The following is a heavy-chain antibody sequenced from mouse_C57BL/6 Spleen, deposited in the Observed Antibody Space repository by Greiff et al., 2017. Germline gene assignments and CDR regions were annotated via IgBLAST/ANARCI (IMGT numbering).Heavy chain of an antibody. J-gene: IGHJ3*01. CDR2: IWWDDDK. CDR1: GFSLSTFGMG. Sequence: QVTLKESGPGILQPSQTLSLTCSFSGFSLSTFGMGVGWIRQPSGKGLEWLAHIWWDDDKYYNHALKSRLTISQDTSKHLLFLTFANVGTADTATYYCARIGGYLFAYWGQGTLVTVSA. D-gene: IGHD2-3*01. V-gene: IGHV8-8*01. CDR3: ARIGGYLFAY.